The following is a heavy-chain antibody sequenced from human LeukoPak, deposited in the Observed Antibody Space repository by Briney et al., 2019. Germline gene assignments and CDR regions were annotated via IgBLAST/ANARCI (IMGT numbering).Heavy chain of an antibody. Sequence: GGSLRLSCAASGFTFSSYAMHWVRQAPGKGLEWVAVISYDGSNKYYADSVKGRFTISRDNSKNTLYLQMNSLRAEDTAVYYCARDYYDSSGYPDYWGQGTLVTVSS. D-gene: IGHD3-22*01. V-gene: IGHV3-30-3*01. CDR2: ISYDGSNK. J-gene: IGHJ4*02. CDR3: ARDYYDSSGYPDY. CDR1: GFTFSSYA.